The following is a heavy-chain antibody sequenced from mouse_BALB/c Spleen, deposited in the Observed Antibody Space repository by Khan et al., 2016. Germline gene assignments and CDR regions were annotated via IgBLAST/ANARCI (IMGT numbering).Heavy chain of an antibody. V-gene: IGHV10-1*02. Sequence: EVQLVESGGGLVQPKGSLKLSCAASGFTFNTYAMNWVRQAPGKGLEWVARIRSKSNNYATYYADSVQDRFTLSRDDSQSMLYLQMNNFKTEDTAMYYCVRPYSHGGFDYWGQGTTLTVSS. CDR3: VRPYSHGGFDY. CDR1: GFTFNTYA. J-gene: IGHJ2*01. D-gene: IGHD2-10*01. CDR2: IRSKSNNYAT.